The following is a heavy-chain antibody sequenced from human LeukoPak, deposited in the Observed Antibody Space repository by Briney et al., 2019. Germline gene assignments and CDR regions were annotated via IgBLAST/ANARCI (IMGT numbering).Heavy chain of an antibody. CDR2: INLSGGST. Sequence: ASVKVSCKASGYTFTSYYMHWVRQAPGQGLEWMGIINLSGGSTSYAQKFQGRVTMTRDTSTSTVYMELSSLRSEDTAVYYCARQASDHLFDYWGQGILVTVSS. J-gene: IGHJ4*02. D-gene: IGHD2-21*02. CDR1: GYTFTSYY. CDR3: ARQASDHLFDY. V-gene: IGHV1-46*01.